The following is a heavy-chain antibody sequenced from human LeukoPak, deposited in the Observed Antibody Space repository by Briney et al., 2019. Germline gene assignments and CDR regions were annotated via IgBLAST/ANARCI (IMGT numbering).Heavy chain of an antibody. CDR1: GFTFSSYA. Sequence: GGSLRLSCAASGFTFSSYAMSWVRQAPGKGLEWVSAISGSGGSTYYADSVKGRFTISRDNSKNTLYLQMNSLRAEDTAVYYCAKGEYYYGSGSYYLDYWGQGTLVTVSS. CDR2: ISGSGGST. J-gene: IGHJ4*02. V-gene: IGHV3-23*01. CDR3: AKGEYYYGSGSYYLDY. D-gene: IGHD3-10*01.